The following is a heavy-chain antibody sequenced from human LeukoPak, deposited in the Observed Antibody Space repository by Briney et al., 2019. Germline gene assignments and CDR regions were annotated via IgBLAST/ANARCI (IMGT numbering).Heavy chain of an antibody. CDR3: ARGELTSPRVFDY. CDR1: GFTFSTYAGFTFSTYA. Sequence: GGSLRLSCAASGFTFSTYAGFTFSTYAMSWVRQAPGKGLEWVSTIRGDGYTYYADSVKGRFTISRDNGKNIVYLQMNSLRAGDTAVYYCARGELTSPRVFDYWGRGTLVTVSS. D-gene: IGHD1-7*01. V-gene: IGHV3-21*06. J-gene: IGHJ4*02. CDR2: IRGDGYT.